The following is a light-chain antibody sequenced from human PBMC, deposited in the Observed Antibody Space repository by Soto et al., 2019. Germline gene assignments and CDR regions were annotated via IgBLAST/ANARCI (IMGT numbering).Light chain of an antibody. CDR1: SSDVGSYNL. J-gene: IGLJ2*01. Sequence: QSALTQPASVSGSPGQSITICCTGTSSDVGSYNLVSWYQQHPGKAAKLMIYEGSKRASGVANRFSGSKYGNTASLTISGLQAEDEADYYCCSYAGSSTDVVFGGGTKLTVL. CDR2: EGS. V-gene: IGLV2-23*01. CDR3: CSYAGSSTDVV.